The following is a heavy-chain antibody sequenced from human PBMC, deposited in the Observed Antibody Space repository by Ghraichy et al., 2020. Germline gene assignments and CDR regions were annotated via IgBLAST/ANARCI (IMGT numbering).Heavy chain of an antibody. CDR1: GFTFDDST. Sequence: SLNISCAASGFTFDDSTMHWVRHAPGKDLEWVAGIGWNTNNIGYADSVKGRFTISRDNAKNSLYLQMNSLRLEDTAFYYCAKGKERSAVAGWGYYLHYWGQGTLVTVSS. CDR3: AKGKERSAVAGWGYYLHY. D-gene: IGHD6-19*01. J-gene: IGHJ4*02. V-gene: IGHV3-9*01. CDR2: IGWNTNNI.